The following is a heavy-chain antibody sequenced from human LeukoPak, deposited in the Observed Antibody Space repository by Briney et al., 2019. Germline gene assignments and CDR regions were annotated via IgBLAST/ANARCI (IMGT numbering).Heavy chain of an antibody. CDR3: ARESSSWYGGLDY. CDR2: IIPILGIA. Sequence: GASVKVSCKASGGTFSSYAISWVRQAPGQGLEWMGRIIPILGIANYAQKFQGRVTITADKSTSTAYMELSSLRSEDTAVYYCARESSSWYGGLDYWGQGTLVTVSS. CDR1: GGTFSSYA. J-gene: IGHJ4*02. V-gene: IGHV1-69*04. D-gene: IGHD6-13*01.